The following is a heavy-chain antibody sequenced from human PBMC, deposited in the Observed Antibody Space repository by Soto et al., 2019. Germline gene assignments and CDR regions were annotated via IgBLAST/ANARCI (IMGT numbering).Heavy chain of an antibody. CDR3: ARSFGRYALDH. CDR1: SASIITEQR. Sequence: QMQLQESGPGLVKPSETLSLTCAVSSASIITEQRWTWVRQPPGKGLEWIGEIHHSGSTNNNPSLRSRLTLSVDKSKNQFSPNLNSVTAADTALYSCARSFGRYALDHWGQGSLVIVSS. D-gene: IGHD6-19*01. CDR2: IHHSGST. V-gene: IGHV4-4*02. J-gene: IGHJ4*02.